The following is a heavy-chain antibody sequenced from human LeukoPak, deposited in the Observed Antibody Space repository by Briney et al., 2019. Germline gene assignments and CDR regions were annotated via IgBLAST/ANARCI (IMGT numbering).Heavy chain of an antibody. CDR3: AGSGRSSGWSYY. Sequence: PSETLSLTCTVSGGSVRIGSCYWSWIRQPPGTGLEWIGYIYYSGSTNYSPSLKSRVTISVDTSRNQFSLNPSSVTAADTAVYYCAGSGRSSGWSYYWGRGTLVTVSS. D-gene: IGHD6-19*01. J-gene: IGHJ4*02. V-gene: IGHV4-61*01. CDR2: IYYSGST. CDR1: GGSVRIGSCY.